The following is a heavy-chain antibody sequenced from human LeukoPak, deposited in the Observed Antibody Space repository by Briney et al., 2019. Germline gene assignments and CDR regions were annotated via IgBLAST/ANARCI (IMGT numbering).Heavy chain of an antibody. CDR2: IKSKTDGGTT. V-gene: IGHV3-15*01. CDR3: NFGVTRVVPAAKGA. CDR1: GFTFSNAW. J-gene: IGHJ5*02. Sequence: PGGSLRLSCAASGFTFSNAWMSWVRQAPGKGLEWVGRIKSKTDGGTTDYAAPVKGRFTISRDDSKNTLYLQMNSLKTEDTAVYYCNFGVTRVVPAAKGAWGQGTLVTVSS. D-gene: IGHD2-2*01.